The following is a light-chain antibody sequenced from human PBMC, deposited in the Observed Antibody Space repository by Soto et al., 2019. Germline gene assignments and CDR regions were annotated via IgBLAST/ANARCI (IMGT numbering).Light chain of an antibody. J-gene: IGKJ1*01. V-gene: IGKV3-15*01. Sequence: EVVVTQSPVTLSVSPGEAVTLSCRASQSVSTSLAGYQQRPGQAPRLLIYGASTRATGIPARFSGDGSGTEFTLIITSLQSEDSAVYYCQHCNDWPPTWPFGQGTKVEV. CDR2: GAS. CDR1: QSVSTS. CDR3: QHCNDWPPTWP.